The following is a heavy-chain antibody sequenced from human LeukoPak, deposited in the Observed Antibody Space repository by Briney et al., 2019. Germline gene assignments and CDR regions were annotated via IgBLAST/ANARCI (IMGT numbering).Heavy chain of an antibody. J-gene: IGHJ4*02. CDR2: ISDDSGST. CDR3: AGQTTVITPPDF. V-gene: IGHV3-23*01. Sequence: GGSLRLSCAASELMFSSYAMSWVRQAPGKGLEWVSGISDDSGSTYYADSVRGRFTISRDNAKNSLYLQMNSLRAEDTAMYYCAGQTTVITPPDFWGQGTLVTVSS. D-gene: IGHD4-23*01. CDR1: ELMFSSYA.